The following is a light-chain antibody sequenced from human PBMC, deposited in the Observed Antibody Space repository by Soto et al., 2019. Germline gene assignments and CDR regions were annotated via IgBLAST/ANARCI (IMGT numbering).Light chain of an antibody. Sequence: QSVLTQPPSASGSPGQSVTISCTGTSSDVGGYDYVSWYQQHPGKALKLMIYDVTRRPSGVPDRYTGSQSGKTASLGVAGLQAEDEADYYCSSYAGSNNFVFGTGTKVTVL. J-gene: IGLJ1*01. CDR2: DVT. CDR3: SSYAGSNNFV. V-gene: IGLV2-8*01. CDR1: SSDVGGYDY.